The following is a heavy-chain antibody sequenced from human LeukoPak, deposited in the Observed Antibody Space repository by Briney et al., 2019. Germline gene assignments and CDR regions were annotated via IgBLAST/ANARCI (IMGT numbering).Heavy chain of an antibody. Sequence: GGSLRLSCAASGFTFSSYSMNWVRQAPGKGLEWVSSISSSSSYIYYADSVKGRFTISRDNAKNSLYLQMNSLRAEDTAVYYCARDGFGVVTDIPKGSDYYYGMDVWGQGTTVTVSS. CDR1: GFTFSSYS. CDR3: ARDGFGVVTDIPKGSDYYYGMDV. V-gene: IGHV3-21*01. J-gene: IGHJ6*02. D-gene: IGHD2-21*02. CDR2: ISSSSSYI.